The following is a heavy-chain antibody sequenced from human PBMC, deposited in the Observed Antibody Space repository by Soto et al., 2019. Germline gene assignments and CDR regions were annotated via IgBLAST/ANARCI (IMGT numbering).Heavy chain of an antibody. CDR2: ISAYNGNT. J-gene: IGHJ4*02. CDR3: ARDFFPLYDIVTGPRSDSDY. V-gene: IGHV1-18*01. D-gene: IGHD3-9*01. Sequence: GASVKVSCKASGYTFTSYGISWVRQAPGQGLEWMGWISAYNGNTNYAQKLQGRVTMTTDTSTSTAYMELRSLRSDDTAVYYCARDFFPLYDIVTGPRSDSDYWGQGTLVTVSS. CDR1: GYTFTSYG.